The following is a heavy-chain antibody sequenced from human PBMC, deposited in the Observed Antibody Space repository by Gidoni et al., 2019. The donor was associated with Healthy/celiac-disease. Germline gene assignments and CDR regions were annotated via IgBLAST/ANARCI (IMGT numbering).Heavy chain of an antibody. J-gene: IGHJ4*02. CDR1: GFTFSSYA. Sequence: QVQLVESGGGVVQPGRSLRLSCAAAGFTFSSYAMHWVRQAPGKGLEWVAVISYDVSNKYYADSVKGQFTISRDNSKNTLYLQMNSLRAEDTAVYYCAGDYGDYYFDYWGQGTLVTVSS. V-gene: IGHV3-30-3*01. CDR2: ISYDVSNK. D-gene: IGHD4-17*01. CDR3: AGDYGDYYFDY.